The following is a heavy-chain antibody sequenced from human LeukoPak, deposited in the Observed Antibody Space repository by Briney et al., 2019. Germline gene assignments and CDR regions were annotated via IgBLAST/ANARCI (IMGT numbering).Heavy chain of an antibody. V-gene: IGHV4-34*01. D-gene: IGHD3-22*01. Sequence: SETLSLTCAVYGGSFSGYYWSWIRQPPGKGLEWIGEINHSGSTNYNPSLKSRVTISVDTSKNQFSLKLSSVTAADTAVYYCARGGMPRTYYYDSSGYSSRGALFYWGQGTLVTVSS. CDR1: GGSFSGYY. CDR2: INHSGST. J-gene: IGHJ4*02. CDR3: ARGGMPRTYYYDSSGYSSRGALFY.